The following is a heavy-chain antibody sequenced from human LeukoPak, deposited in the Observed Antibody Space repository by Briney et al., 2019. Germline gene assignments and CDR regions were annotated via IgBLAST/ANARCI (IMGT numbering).Heavy chain of an antibody. V-gene: IGHV3-30*02. CDR1: GFTFSSYG. D-gene: IGHD5-24*01. CDR2: IRYDGSNK. Sequence: PGGSLRLSCAASGFTFSSYGIHWVRQAPGKGLEWVAFIRYDGSNKYYADSVKGRFTISRDNSKNTLYLQMNSLRAEDTAVYYCAKDGEMATIFDYWGQGTLVTVSS. J-gene: IGHJ4*02. CDR3: AKDGEMATIFDY.